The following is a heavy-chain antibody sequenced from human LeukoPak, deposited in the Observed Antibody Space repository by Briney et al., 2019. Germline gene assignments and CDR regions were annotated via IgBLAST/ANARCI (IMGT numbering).Heavy chain of an antibody. Sequence: GGSLRLSCAASGFTFSQYWMSWVRQAPGKGLEWVANIKHDASEKPDGTEKTYVASVQGRFTISRANVKNSLYLQMHSLRAEDTAVYYRARSGRGVESSSFYMDVWGKGTTVTVSS. V-gene: IGHV3-7*01. CDR1: GFTFSQYW. CDR3: ARSGRGVESSSFYMDV. J-gene: IGHJ6*03. CDR2: IKHDASEKPDGTEK. D-gene: IGHD3-10*01.